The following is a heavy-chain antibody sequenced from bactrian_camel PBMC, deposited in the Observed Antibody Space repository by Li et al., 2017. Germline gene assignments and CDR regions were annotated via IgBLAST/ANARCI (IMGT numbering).Heavy chain of an antibody. J-gene: IGHJ4*01. D-gene: IGHD3*01. CDR2: ISYRGGNT. V-gene: IGHV3S1*01. CDR1: QFTFGDYD. Sequence: HVQLVESGGGLVQPGGSLRLSCAASQFTFGDYDMIWVHQTPGKGLEWVSSISYRGGNTYYADSVKGRFTASRDNTKNMLYLQMNSLKSEDTALYYCAKSTYDCYSGSRCVVGWYFWGQGTQVTVS. CDR3: AKSTYDCYSGSRCVVGWYF.